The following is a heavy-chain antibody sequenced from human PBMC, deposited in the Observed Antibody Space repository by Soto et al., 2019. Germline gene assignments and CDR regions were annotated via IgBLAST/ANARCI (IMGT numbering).Heavy chain of an antibody. D-gene: IGHD3-9*01. CDR2: IYYSVST. Sequence: SETLSLTCTVSGGSISSYYWSWIRQPPGKGLEWIGYIYYSVSTNYNPSLKSRVTISVDTSKNQFSLKLSSVTAADTAVYYCAREVRRRYFDGLARGSPYGMDVWGQGTTVTVSS. CDR3: AREVRRRYFDGLARGSPYGMDV. J-gene: IGHJ6*02. CDR1: GGSISSYY. V-gene: IGHV4-59*12.